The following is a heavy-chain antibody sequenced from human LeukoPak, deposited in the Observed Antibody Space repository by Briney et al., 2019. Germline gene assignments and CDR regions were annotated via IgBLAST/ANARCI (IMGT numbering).Heavy chain of an antibody. J-gene: IGHJ2*01. Sequence: SGTLSLTCAVSGGSISSSNWWSWVRQPPGKGLEWIGEIYHSGSTNYNPSLKSRVTISVDTSKNQFSLKLSSVTAADTAVYYCARVYYSSSYDYWYFDLWGRGTLVTVSS. V-gene: IGHV4-4*02. CDR1: GGSISSSNW. CDR3: ARVYYSSSYDYWYFDL. CDR2: IYHSGST. D-gene: IGHD6-13*01.